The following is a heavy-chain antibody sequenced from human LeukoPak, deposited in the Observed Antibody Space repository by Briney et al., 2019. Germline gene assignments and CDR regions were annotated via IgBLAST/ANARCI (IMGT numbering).Heavy chain of an antibody. Sequence: GETLRLSCAASGFTFRSSGMSWVRQAPGKGLEWVSYISGSDTTTHYADSVKGRFTISRDNSKNTLYLQMNSLRAEDTAVYYCAKGGSSWYMGYFDYWGQGTLVTVSS. CDR2: ISGSDTTT. D-gene: IGHD6-13*01. CDR1: GFTFRSSG. J-gene: IGHJ4*02. V-gene: IGHV3-23*01. CDR3: AKGGSSWYMGYFDY.